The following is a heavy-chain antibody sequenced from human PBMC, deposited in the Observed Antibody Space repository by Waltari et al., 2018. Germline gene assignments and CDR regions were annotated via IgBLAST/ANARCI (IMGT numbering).Heavy chain of an antibody. J-gene: IGHJ4*02. V-gene: IGHV1-8*01. Sequence: QVQLVQSGAEVKKPGASVKVSCKASGYTFTSYDINWVRQATGQGLEWMGWMNHNRGNTGYAKKCQGRVTMTRNTSISTAYMELSSLRSEETAVYYCARVDGVRRPFCDYWGQGTLVTVSS. CDR2: MNHNRGNT. D-gene: IGHD4-17*01. CDR3: ARVDGVRRPFCDY. CDR1: GYTFTSYD.